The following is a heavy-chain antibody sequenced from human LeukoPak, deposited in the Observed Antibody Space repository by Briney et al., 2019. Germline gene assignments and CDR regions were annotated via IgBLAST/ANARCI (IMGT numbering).Heavy chain of an antibody. D-gene: IGHD3-9*01. J-gene: IGHJ4*02. CDR1: GFTFSSHS. V-gene: IGHV3-48*04. CDR3: ARDVYSRTLTPPPYSFDS. CDR2: ISSSSSTI. Sequence: GGSLRLSCAASGFTFSSHSMNWVRQAPGKGLEWLSYISSSSSTIYYADSVKGRSAISRDNAKNSLYLQMNSLRAEDTAVYYCARDVYSRTLTPPPYSFDSWAKETLVTVSS.